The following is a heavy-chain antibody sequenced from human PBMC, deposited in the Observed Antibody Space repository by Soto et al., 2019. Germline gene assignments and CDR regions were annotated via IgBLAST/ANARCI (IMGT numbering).Heavy chain of an antibody. V-gene: IGHV3-48*04. D-gene: IGHD5-12*01. J-gene: IGHJ3*02. CDR3: ASQSGYDFLPDAFDI. CDR2: ISSSVSTI. CDR1: GFTFSSYA. Sequence: GGSLSLSCAASGFTFSSYAMSCVRPAPGKGLEWVSYISSSVSTIYYADSVKGRFTISRDNAKNSLYLQMNSLRAEGTAVYYCASQSGYDFLPDAFDIWGQGTMVTVSS.